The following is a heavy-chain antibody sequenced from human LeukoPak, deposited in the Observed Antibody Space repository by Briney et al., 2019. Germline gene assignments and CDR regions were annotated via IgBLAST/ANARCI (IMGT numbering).Heavy chain of an antibody. CDR2: FYYSGST. D-gene: IGHD3-10*01. J-gene: IGHJ4*02. CDR1: GGSISSGGYY. V-gene: IGHV4-31*03. CDR3: ASHYYGSGFD. Sequence: PSETLSLTCTVSGGSISSGGYYWSWIRQHPGKGLEWIGYFYYSGSTYYNPSLKSRVTISIDTSKNQFSLKLTSVTAADTAVYYCASHYYGSGFDWGQGTLVTVSS.